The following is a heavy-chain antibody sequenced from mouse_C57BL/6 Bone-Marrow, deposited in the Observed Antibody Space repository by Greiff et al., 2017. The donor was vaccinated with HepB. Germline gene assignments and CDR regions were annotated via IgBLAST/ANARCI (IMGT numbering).Heavy chain of an antibody. J-gene: IGHJ3*01. CDR1: GYTFTSYW. D-gene: IGHD4-1*01. V-gene: IGHV1-64*01. Sequence: VQLQQPGAELVKPGASVKLSCKASGYTFTSYWMHWVKQRPGQGLEWIGMIHPNSGSTKYNEKFKSKATLTVDKSSSKAYMQLSSLTSEDSAVYYCARENWDVRFAYWGQGTLVTVSA. CDR3: ARENWDVRFAY. CDR2: IHPNSGST.